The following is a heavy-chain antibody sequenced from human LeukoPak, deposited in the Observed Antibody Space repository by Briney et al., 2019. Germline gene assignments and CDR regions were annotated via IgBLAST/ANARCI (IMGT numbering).Heavy chain of an antibody. V-gene: IGHV1-2*02. D-gene: IGHD6-13*01. CDR3: ARVDSSSWYYYYYGMDV. J-gene: IGHJ6*02. CDR1: GYTFTGYY. CDR2: INPNSGGT. Sequence: ASVKVSCKASGYTFTGYYMHWVRQAPGQGLEWMGWINPNSGGTNYAQKFQGRVTMTRDTSISTAYMELSRLRSDDTAVYYCARVDSSSWYYYYYGMDVWGQGTTVTVSS.